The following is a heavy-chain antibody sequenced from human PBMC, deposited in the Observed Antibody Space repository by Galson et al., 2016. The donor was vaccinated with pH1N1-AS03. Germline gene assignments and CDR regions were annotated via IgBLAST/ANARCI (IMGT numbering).Heavy chain of an antibody. CDR3: ARGYCGGGSCHNWGGMDV. J-gene: IGHJ6*02. CDR2: ISYDGVTE. V-gene: IGHV3-30*03. Sequence: SLRLSCAASGFTFSRYPIHWVRQAPGKGLEWEALISYDGVTEHYADSVKGRFTISRDNSKNTVYLQMNSLRADDTAVYYCARGYCGGGSCHNWGGMDVWGQGP. D-gene: IGHD2-15*01. CDR1: GFTFSRYP.